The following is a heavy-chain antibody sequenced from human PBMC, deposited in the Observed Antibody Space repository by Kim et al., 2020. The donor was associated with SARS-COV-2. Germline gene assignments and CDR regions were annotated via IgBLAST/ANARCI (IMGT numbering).Heavy chain of an antibody. CDR2: INHSGST. J-gene: IGHJ5*02. V-gene: IGHV4-34*01. CDR3: ARGSRQLVRWTSSRASRGWFDP. D-gene: IGHD6-13*01. CDR1: GGSFSGYY. Sequence: SETLSLTCAVYGGSFSGYYWSWIRQPPGKGLEWIGEINHSGSTNYNPSLKSRVTISVDTSKNQFSLKLSSVTAADTAVYYCARGSRQLVRWTSSRASRGWFDPWGQGTLVTVSS.